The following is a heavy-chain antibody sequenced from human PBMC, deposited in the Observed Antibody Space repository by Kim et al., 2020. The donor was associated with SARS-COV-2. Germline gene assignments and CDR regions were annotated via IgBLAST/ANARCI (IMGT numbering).Heavy chain of an antibody. V-gene: IGHV3-30*18. D-gene: IGHD3-22*01. Sequence: GGSLRLSCAASGFTFSSYGMHWVRQAPGKGLEWVAVISYDGSNKYYADSVKGRFTISRDNSKNTLYLQMNSLRAEDTAVYYCAKPDYYDSSGYYYSFDY. CDR3: AKPDYYDSSGYYYSFDY. CDR1: GFTFSSYG. CDR2: ISYDGSNK. J-gene: IGHJ4*01.